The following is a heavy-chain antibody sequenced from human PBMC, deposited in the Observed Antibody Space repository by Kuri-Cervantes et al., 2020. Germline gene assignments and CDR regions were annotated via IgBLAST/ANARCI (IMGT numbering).Heavy chain of an antibody. V-gene: IGHV3-9*01. CDR3: AKGGSIAAAGTPYADY. Sequence: GGSLRLSCAASGFTFDDYAMHWVRQAPGKGLEWVPGISWNSGSIGYADSVKGRFTISRDNAKNSLYLQMNSLRAEDTALYYCAKGGSIAAAGTPYADYWGQGTLVTVSS. CDR1: GFTFDDYA. CDR2: ISWNSGSI. J-gene: IGHJ4*02. D-gene: IGHD6-13*01.